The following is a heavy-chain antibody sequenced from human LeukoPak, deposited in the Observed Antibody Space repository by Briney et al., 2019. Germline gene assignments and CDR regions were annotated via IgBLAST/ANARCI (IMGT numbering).Heavy chain of an antibody. J-gene: IGHJ4*02. D-gene: IGHD3-16*02. CDR2: IYYSGST. CDR1: GGSISSSDYY. Sequence: PSETLSLTCTVSGGSISSSDYYWGWVRQPPGKGPEWIASIYYSGSTHYNPSLKSRVTISVDTSKNQFSLKLSSVTAADTAVYYCARSLFYGVIPYYFDYWGQGTLVTVSS. CDR3: ARSLFYGVIPYYFDY. V-gene: IGHV4-39*01.